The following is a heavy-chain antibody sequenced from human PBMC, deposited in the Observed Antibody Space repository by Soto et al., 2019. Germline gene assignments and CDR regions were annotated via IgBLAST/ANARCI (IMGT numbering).Heavy chain of an antibody. V-gene: IGHV2-5*01. D-gene: IGHD4-17*01. CDR2: IYGNDDK. J-gene: IGHJ4*02. CDR1: GFSLSTREVV. Sequence: QITLKESGPPLVKPTQALTLTCTFSGFSLSTREVVVGWVRQPPGKAPEWLTFIYGNDDKRYSTSLRSRLTTTXNSSKSQVILTMTNMDPVDTATYYCVHRTTVTSVDYWGQGTLVSVSS. CDR3: VHRTTVTSVDY.